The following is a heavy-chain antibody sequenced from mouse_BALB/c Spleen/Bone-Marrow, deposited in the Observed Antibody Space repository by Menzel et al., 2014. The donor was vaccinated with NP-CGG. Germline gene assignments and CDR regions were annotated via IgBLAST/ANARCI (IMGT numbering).Heavy chain of an antibody. CDR1: GYTFTSYW. V-gene: IGHV1-7*01. CDR3: ASPYGNYDAMDY. D-gene: IGHD2-1*01. CDR2: INPSTGYT. Sequence: QVQLQQSGAELAKPGAPVKMSCKASGYTFTSYWMHWVKQRPGQGLEWIGYINPSTGYTEYNQKFKDKATLTADKSSSTAYMQLSSLTSEDSAVYYCASPYGNYDAMDYWGQGTSVTVSS. J-gene: IGHJ4*01.